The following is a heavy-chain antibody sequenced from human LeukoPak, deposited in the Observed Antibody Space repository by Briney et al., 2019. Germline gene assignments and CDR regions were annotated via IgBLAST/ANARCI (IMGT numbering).Heavy chain of an antibody. CDR2: IYHSGST. V-gene: IGHV4-39*07. CDR1: GGSIRSSYYY. D-gene: IGHD1-14*01. CDR3: ARDRTPTYYGMDV. Sequence: SETLSLTCTVSGGSIRSSYYYWGWIRQPPGKGLEWIGEIYHSGSTNYNPSLKSRVTISVDKSKNQFSLKLSSVTAADTAVYYCARDRTPTYYGMDVWGQGTTVTVSS. J-gene: IGHJ6*02.